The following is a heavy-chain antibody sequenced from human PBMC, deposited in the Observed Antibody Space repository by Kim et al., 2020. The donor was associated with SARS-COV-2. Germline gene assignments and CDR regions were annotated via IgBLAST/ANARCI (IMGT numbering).Heavy chain of an antibody. D-gene: IGHD3-10*01. Sequence: ASVKVSCKASGYTFTSYYMHWVRQAPGQGLEWMGIINSSGGSTSYAQKFQGRVTMTRDTSTSTVYMELSSLRSEDTAVYYCARCDKREIWFGVLLLDYYYGMDFWGQGTTVTVSS. CDR1: GYTFTSYY. CDR2: INSSGGST. CDR3: ARCDKREIWFGVLLLDYYYGMDF. J-gene: IGHJ6*02. V-gene: IGHV1-46*01.